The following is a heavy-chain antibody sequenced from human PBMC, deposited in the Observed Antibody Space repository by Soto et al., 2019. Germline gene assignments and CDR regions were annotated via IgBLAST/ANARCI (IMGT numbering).Heavy chain of an antibody. D-gene: IGHD2-21*01. CDR1: GGTFSSYA. J-gene: IGHJ4*02. CDR3: ARDHFDSSLAPLDY. V-gene: IGHV1-69*13. Sequence: SVKVSCKASGGTFSSYAISCVLQSPGQGLEWMGGIIPIFGTANYAQKFQGRVTITADESTSTAYMELSSLRSEDTAVYYCARDHFDSSLAPLDYWGQGTLVTVSS. CDR2: IIPIFGTA.